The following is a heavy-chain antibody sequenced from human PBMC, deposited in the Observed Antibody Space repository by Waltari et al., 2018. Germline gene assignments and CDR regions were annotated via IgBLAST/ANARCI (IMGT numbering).Heavy chain of an antibody. J-gene: IGHJ6*03. D-gene: IGHD6-13*01. CDR3: ARDQAARPYYYYMDV. Sequence: QVQLQESGPGLVKPSETLSLTCTVSGGSISSYYWSWIRQPAGKGLEWIGRIYTSGSTHYNPSLKSRVTMSVDTSKNQFSLKLSSVTAADTAVYYCARDQAARPYYYYMDVWGKGTTVTVSS. CDR1: GGSISSYY. V-gene: IGHV4-4*07. CDR2: IYTSGST.